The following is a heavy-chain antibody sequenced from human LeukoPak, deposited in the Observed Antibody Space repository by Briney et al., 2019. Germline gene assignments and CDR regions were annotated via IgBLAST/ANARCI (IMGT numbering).Heavy chain of an antibody. CDR1: GFTFSSYW. D-gene: IGHD4-23*01. CDR3: TSGLDYGGNSLVGAFDI. J-gene: IGHJ3*02. CDR2: IRSKANSYAT. Sequence: GGSLRLSCAASGFTFSSYWMSWVRQAPGKGLEWVGRIRSKANSYATAYAASVKGRFTISRDDSKNTAYLQMNSLKTEDTAVYYCTSGLDYGGNSLVGAFDIWGQGTMVTVSS. V-gene: IGHV3-73*01.